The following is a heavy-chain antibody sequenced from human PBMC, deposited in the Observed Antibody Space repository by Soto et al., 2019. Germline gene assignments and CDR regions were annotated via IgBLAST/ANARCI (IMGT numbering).Heavy chain of an antibody. CDR1: GGTFSSYA. V-gene: IGHV1-69*12. J-gene: IGHJ5*02. Sequence: QVQLVQCGAEVKKPGSSVKVSCKASGGTFSSYAISWVRQARGQGLEWMGEIIPIFGTANYAQKFQGRVTITADESTSTAYMELSSLRSEDTAVYYCARDRGPSSGYYPYWFDPWGQGTLVTVSS. D-gene: IGHD3-22*01. CDR2: IIPIFGTA. CDR3: ARDRGPSSGYYPYWFDP.